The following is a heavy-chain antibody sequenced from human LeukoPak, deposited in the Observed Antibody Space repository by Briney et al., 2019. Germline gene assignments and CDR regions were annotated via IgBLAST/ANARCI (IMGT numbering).Heavy chain of an antibody. CDR1: GGSISNYY. V-gene: IGHV4-4*09. D-gene: IGHD6-6*01. J-gene: IGHJ5*02. Sequence: SETLSLTCSVSGGSISNYYWSWIRQTPGEGLELIGYIYTTGSTNYNPSLTSRVTISLDTSKNQISLLLTSVTAADTAVYYCARHAGEARFFWFDPWGQGTLVTVSS. CDR2: IYTTGST. CDR3: ARHAGEARFFWFDP.